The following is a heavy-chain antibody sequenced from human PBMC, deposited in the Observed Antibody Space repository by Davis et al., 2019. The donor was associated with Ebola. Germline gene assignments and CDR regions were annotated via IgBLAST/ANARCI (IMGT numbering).Heavy chain of an antibody. V-gene: IGHV3-23*01. D-gene: IGHD2-8*01. CDR3: AEGGTNNFLGAN. Sequence: GESLKISCAASGFTFSNYAMSWVRQAPGGGLERVAGISVTGADIKYADSVRGRFSISRDDSKNTLYLQMDSLRAEDTAVFYCAEGGTNNFLGANWGQGTLVTVSS. CDR2: ISVTGADI. CDR1: GFTFSNYA. J-gene: IGHJ4*02.